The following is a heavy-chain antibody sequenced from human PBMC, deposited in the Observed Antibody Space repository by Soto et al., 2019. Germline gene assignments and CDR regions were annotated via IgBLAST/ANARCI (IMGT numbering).Heavy chain of an antibody. CDR1: RFTSDNYA. CDR3: AKEGPYIISWSTAGYCQN. D-gene: IGHD2-21*02. V-gene: IGHV3-23*01. J-gene: IGHJ1*01. CDR2: ISGSGGDT. Sequence: PGGSLRLSCAASRFTSDNYATNCVRQVPGKGLEWDAHISGSGGDTKDADSVTGGFSISKDNSRNTLYLQMNNLEVEDTPQYYCAKEGPYIISWSTAGYCQNRGQGSLVTVSS.